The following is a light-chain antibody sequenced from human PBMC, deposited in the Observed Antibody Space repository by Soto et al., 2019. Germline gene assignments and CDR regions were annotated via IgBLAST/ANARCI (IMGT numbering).Light chain of an antibody. CDR1: QSISTS. CDR3: KHCDSYWT. CDR2: KAS. Sequence: DIQMTQSPSTLSASVGDRVTITCRASQSISTSLAWYQQKPGKAPKVLIYKASSLESGVPSRFSSSGSGTEFTLTISSLQPDDFATYYCKHCDSYWTFGQGTKVEIK. J-gene: IGKJ1*01. V-gene: IGKV1-5*03.